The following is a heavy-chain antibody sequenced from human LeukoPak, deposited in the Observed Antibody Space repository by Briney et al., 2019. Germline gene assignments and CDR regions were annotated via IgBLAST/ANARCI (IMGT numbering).Heavy chain of an antibody. CDR2: IYYSGST. D-gene: IGHD1-26*01. V-gene: IGHV4-59*01. J-gene: IGHJ4*02. CDR3: ARYSGIFFTFDY. Sequence: SETLSLTCTVSGGSISSYYWSWIRQPPGKGLEWIGYIYYSGSTNYNPSLKSRVTISVDTSKNQFSLKLSSVTAADTAVYYCARYSGIFFTFDYWGQGTLVTVSS. CDR1: GGSISSYY.